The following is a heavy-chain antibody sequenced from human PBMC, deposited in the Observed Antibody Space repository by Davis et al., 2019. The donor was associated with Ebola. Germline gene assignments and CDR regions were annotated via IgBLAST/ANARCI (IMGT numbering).Heavy chain of an antibody. CDR1: GGSISSYY. J-gene: IGHJ5*02. CDR2: IYYSGST. Sequence: SETLSLTCTASGGSISSYYWSWIRQPPGKGLEWIGYIYYSGSTNYNPSLKSRVTISVDTSKNQFSLKLSSVTAADTAVYYCARAASLTIFGVVGNWFDPWGQGTLVTVSS. V-gene: IGHV4-59*01. CDR3: ARAASLTIFGVVGNWFDP. D-gene: IGHD3-3*01.